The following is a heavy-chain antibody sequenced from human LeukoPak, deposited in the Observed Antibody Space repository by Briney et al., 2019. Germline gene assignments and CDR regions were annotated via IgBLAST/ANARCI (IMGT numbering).Heavy chain of an antibody. CDR2: ISSSGSSI. CDR1: GFTFSGHE. J-gene: IGHJ4*02. Sequence: GGSLRLSCAASGFTFSGHEMNWVRQAPGKGLEWVACISSSGSSIYYADSVKGRFTISRDNAKNSLYLRMNSLRPEDTAVYYCAGAGFDYWGRGTLVTVSS. V-gene: IGHV3-48*03. CDR3: AGAGFDY.